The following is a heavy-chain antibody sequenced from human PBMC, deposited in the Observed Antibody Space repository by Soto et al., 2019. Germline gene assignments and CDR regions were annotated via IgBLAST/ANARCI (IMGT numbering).Heavy chain of an antibody. Sequence: QVQLQESGPGLVKPSQTLSLTCTVSGGSISSGGYYWSWIRQHPGKGLEWIGYIYYSGSTYYNPSLKSRVTIAVDTSKNQFSLKLSSVTAASTAVYYCAREATMVRGVFDYWGQGTLVTVSS. V-gene: IGHV4-31*03. J-gene: IGHJ4*02. D-gene: IGHD3-10*01. CDR2: IYYSGST. CDR1: GGSISSGGYY. CDR3: AREATMVRGVFDY.